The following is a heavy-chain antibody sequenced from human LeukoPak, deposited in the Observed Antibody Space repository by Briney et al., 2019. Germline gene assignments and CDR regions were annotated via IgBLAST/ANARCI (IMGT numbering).Heavy chain of an antibody. CDR3: ARDKAVTTEVTQHFQH. CDR1: RFTFSNYG. D-gene: IGHD4-23*01. Sequence: PGGFLRLSCAASRFTFSNYGIHWVRQAPGKGLEWVAVISYDGSDKYYADSVKGRFTISRDNSKNTLYLQMNSLRAEDTAVYYCARDKAVTTEVTQHFQHWGQGTLVTVSS. CDR2: ISYDGSDK. J-gene: IGHJ1*01. V-gene: IGHV3-30*03.